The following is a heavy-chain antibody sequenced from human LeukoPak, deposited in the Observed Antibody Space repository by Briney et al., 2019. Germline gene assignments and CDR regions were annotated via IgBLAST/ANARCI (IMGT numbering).Heavy chain of an antibody. J-gene: IGHJ5*02. CDR3: ARDLEQQLVNWFDP. D-gene: IGHD6-13*01. V-gene: IGHV1-3*01. Sequence: ASVKVSCKAFGYTFTSYAMHWVRQAPGQRLEWMGWINAGNGNTKYSQKFQGRVTITRDTSASTAYMELRSLRSDDTAVYYCARDLEQQLVNWFDPWGQGTLVTVSS. CDR2: INAGNGNT. CDR1: GYTFTSYA.